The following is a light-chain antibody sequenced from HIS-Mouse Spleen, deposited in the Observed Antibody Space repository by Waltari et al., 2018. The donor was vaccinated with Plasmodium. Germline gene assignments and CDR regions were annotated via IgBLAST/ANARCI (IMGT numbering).Light chain of an antibody. CDR1: QSVSSN. CDR2: GAS. J-gene: IGKJ3*01. V-gene: IGKV3-15*01. Sequence: EIVMTQSPATLFVSPGERATLSGRASQSVSSNLAWYQQKPGQAPRLLIYGASTRATGIPARFSGSGSGTEFTLTISSLQSEDFAVYYCQQYNNWSFTFGPGTKVDIK. CDR3: QQYNNWSFT.